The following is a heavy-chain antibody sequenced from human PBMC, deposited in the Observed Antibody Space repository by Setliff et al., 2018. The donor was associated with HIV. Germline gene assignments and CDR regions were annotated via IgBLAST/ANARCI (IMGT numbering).Heavy chain of an antibody. CDR2: IFPSDSDI. CDR1: GRTFSTYW. D-gene: IGHD3-16*01. Sequence: GESLKISCKGSGRTFSTYWIGWVRRRPGKGLEWMGIIFPSDSDIKYSRSLQDQFTISADKSIATAYLQWRSLKTSDSGVYFCARFVAYKWSYGSNGFDIWGQGTVVTVSS. V-gene: IGHV5-51*01. J-gene: IGHJ3*02. CDR3: ARFVAYKWSYGSNGFDI.